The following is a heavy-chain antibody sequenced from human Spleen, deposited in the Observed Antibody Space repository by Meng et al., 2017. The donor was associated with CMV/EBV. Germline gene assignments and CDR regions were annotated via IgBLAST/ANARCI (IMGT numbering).Heavy chain of an antibody. J-gene: IGHJ2*01. CDR1: GFFFSGYR. CDR2: ISGRSAYK. V-gene: IGHV3-21*04. Sequence: SGFFFSGYRLHWVRQTPGKGLEWLSSISGRSAYKYYADSMRGRFTISRDNAKNSLFLQMDRLRAEDSAIYYCALRLTYGWSDYLHFDVWGRGTLVTVSS. D-gene: IGHD1-26*01. CDR3: ALRLTYGWSDYLHFDV.